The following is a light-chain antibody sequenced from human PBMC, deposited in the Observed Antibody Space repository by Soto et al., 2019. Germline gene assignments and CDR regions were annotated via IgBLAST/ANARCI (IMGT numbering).Light chain of an antibody. Sequence: DIQMTQSPSSLSASVGDRVTITCRASQSISSYLNWYQQKPGKAPKLLIYAASSLQSGVPSRFSGSGSGTDFTLPISSLQHEGFATYYCQQRYSTQCAFGPGTKGDIK. CDR2: AAS. V-gene: IGKV1-39*01. CDR1: QSISSY. CDR3: QQRYSTQCA. J-gene: IGKJ3*01.